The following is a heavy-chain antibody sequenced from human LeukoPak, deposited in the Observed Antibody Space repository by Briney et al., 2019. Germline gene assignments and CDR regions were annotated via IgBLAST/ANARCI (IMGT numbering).Heavy chain of an antibody. V-gene: IGHV4-34*01. J-gene: IGHJ4*02. CDR3: ARGADGYSYGPYYFDY. D-gene: IGHD5-18*01. CDR2: INHSGST. CDR1: GGSFSGYY. Sequence: SETLSLTCAVYGGSFSGYYWSWIRQPPAKGLEWIGEINHSGSTNYNPSLKSRVTISVDTSRNQFSLKLSSVTAADTAVYYCARGADGYSYGPYYFDYWGQGTLVTVSS.